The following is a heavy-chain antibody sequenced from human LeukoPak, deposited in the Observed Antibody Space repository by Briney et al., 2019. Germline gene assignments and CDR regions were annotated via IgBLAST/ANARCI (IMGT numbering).Heavy chain of an antibody. V-gene: IGHV1-69*06. CDR3: ARDLDSYGNADAFDI. Sequence: SVKVSCKASGYRFGNYGISWVRQAPGQGLEWMGGIIPIFGTANYAQKFQGRVTITADKSTSTAYMELSSLRSEDTAVYYCARDLDSYGNADAFDIWGQGTMVTVSS. J-gene: IGHJ3*02. CDR1: GYRFGNYG. D-gene: IGHD5-18*01. CDR2: IIPIFGTA.